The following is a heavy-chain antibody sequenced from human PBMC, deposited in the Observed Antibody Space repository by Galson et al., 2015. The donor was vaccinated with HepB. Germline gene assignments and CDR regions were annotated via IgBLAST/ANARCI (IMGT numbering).Heavy chain of an antibody. CDR1: GGTFSSYA. J-gene: IGHJ4*02. V-gene: IGHV1-69*04. CDR3: AAVYGSDHPNRDY. CDR2: IIPILGIA. Sequence: SVKVSCKASGGTFSSYAISWVRQAPGQGLEWMGRIIPILGIANYAQKFQGRVTITADKSTSTAYMELSSLRSEDTAVYYCAAVYGSDHPNRDYWGQGTLVTVSS. D-gene: IGHD3-10*01.